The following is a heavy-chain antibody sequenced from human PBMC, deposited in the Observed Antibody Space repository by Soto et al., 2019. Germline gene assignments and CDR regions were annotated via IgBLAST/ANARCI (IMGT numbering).Heavy chain of an antibody. CDR2: INPSHGST. D-gene: IGHD3-22*01. CDR3: ARDWAGVGYYDASSGHVDAFDI. Sequence: ASVKVSCKASGYTFTSYYMYWVRQAPGQGLEWMGIINPSHGSTTYAQKFQGRVTMTRDTSTSTVYMELSSLRSEDTAVYYCARDWAGVGYYDASSGHVDAFDIWG. CDR1: GYTFTSYY. V-gene: IGHV1-46*01. J-gene: IGHJ3*02.